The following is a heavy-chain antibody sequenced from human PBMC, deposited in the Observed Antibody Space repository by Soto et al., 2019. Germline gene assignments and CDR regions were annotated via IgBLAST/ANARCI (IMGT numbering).Heavy chain of an antibody. D-gene: IGHD5-12*01. V-gene: IGHV1-18*01. Sequence: ASVXVSFKTSFYTFTIYGIICLLQAPGQGLEWMGWISAYNGNTNYAQKLQGRVTMTTDKSTSTAYMELRSLRSDDTAVYYCARNKGYSRIENWGQGTLVTVYS. J-gene: IGHJ4*02. CDR1: FYTFTIYG. CDR3: ARNKGYSRIEN. CDR2: ISAYNGNT.